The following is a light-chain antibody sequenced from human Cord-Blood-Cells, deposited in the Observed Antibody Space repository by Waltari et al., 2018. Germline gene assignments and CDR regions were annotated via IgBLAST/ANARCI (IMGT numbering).Light chain of an antibody. CDR3: QQYYSTPYT. CDR1: KSVLYSSNNKNS. Sequence: DLVMTPSPDSLPVSLGERNTIYTKLRKSVLYSSNNKNSLAWYQQKPGQLPRPLIYWAPTRESGVPDGFSGSGSGTDFTLTIGSLQPEDVAVYYCQQYYSTPYTFGQGTKLEIK. J-gene: IGKJ2*01. V-gene: IGKV4-1*01. CDR2: WAP.